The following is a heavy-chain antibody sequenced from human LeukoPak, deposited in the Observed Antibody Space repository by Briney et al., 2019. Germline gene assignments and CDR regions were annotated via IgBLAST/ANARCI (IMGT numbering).Heavy chain of an antibody. CDR1: GFTVSSKY. CDR2: IYSGGST. V-gene: IGHV3-66*02. CDR3: ARDRYDILTGYYFFDY. D-gene: IGHD3-9*01. Sequence: GGSLRLSCAASGFTVSSKYMSWVRQAPGKGLEWVSVIYSGGSTYYADSVKGRFTISRDNSKNTLYLQMNSLRAEDTAVYYCARDRYDILTGYYFFDYWGQGTLVTVSS. J-gene: IGHJ4*02.